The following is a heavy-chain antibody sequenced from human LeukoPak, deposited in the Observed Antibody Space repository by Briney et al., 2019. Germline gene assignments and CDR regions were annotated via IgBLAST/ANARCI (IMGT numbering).Heavy chain of an antibody. J-gene: IGHJ4*02. CDR1: GASISSSDYY. V-gene: IGHV4-39*01. CDR3: ASPSVGPKTYYYDSSGYLVDY. D-gene: IGHD3-22*01. CDR2: IYYGGST. Sequence: PSETLSLTCTVSGASISSSDYYWGWIRQPPGKGLEWIGTIYYGGSTYYNPSLESRVTISVDTSKNQFSLKLSSVTAADTAVYYCASPSVGPKTYYYDSSGYLVDYWGQGTLVTVSS.